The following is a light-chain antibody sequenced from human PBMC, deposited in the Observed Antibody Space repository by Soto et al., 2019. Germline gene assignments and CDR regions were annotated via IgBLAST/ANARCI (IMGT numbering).Light chain of an antibody. CDR1: QSLLYTNAYNY. CDR3: MQGHRPPST. CDR2: LGS. V-gene: IGKV2-28*01. Sequence: DIVMTQSPLSLTVTPGEPASFSCRSSQSLLYTNAYNYLDWYLQKPGQSPQLLIYLGSNRASGVPDRFSGSGSGTDFTLRISRVEAEDVGVYYCMQGHRPPSTFGQGTKVDIK. J-gene: IGKJ1*01.